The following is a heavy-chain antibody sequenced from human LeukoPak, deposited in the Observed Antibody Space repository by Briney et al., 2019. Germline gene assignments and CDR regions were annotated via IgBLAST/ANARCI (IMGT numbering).Heavy chain of an antibody. CDR1: GFTFSSYG. Sequence: GGSLRLSCAASGFTFSSYGMHWVRQAPGKGLEWVAFIRYDGSNKYYADSVKGRFTISRDNSKNTLYLQMNSLRAEDTAVYYCAKVNPPYCSGGSCLPAYWGQGTLVTVSS. J-gene: IGHJ4*02. V-gene: IGHV3-30*02. CDR3: AKVNPPYCSGGSCLPAY. CDR2: IRYDGSNK. D-gene: IGHD2-15*01.